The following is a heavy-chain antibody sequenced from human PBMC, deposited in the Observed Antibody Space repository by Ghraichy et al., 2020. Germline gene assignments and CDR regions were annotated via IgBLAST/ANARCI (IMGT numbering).Heavy chain of an antibody. CDR1: GYTLTELS. J-gene: IGHJ3*02. CDR3: ATWDAYNSGPNDAFDI. D-gene: IGHD5-24*01. Sequence: ASVKVSCKVAGYTLTELSMHWVRQAPGKGLEWMGGFDPEDGETIYAQKFQGRVTMTEDTSTDTAYMELSSLRSEDTAVYYCATWDAYNSGPNDAFDIWGQGTMVTVSS. CDR2: FDPEDGET. V-gene: IGHV1-24*01.